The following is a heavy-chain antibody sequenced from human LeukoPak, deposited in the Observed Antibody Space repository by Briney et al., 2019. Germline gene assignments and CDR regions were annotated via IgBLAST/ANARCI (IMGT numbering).Heavy chain of an antibody. J-gene: IGHJ3*02. D-gene: IGHD6-13*01. V-gene: IGHV3-64*01. CDR1: GFTFSRYA. Sequence: PGGSLRLSCAASGFTFSRYAMHWVRQAPGKGLEYVSAISSNGGSTYYANSVKGRFTISRDNSKNTVYLQVGSLRAEDMAVYYCARATYSSSWYGAFDIWGQGTVVTVSS. CDR2: ISSNGGST. CDR3: ARATYSSSWYGAFDI.